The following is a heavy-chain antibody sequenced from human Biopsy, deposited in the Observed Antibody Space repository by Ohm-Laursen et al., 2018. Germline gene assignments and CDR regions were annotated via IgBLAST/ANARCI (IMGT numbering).Heavy chain of an antibody. CDR3: ARVPLPGIGAAYQGRFLYGMDV. V-gene: IGHV4-34*01. J-gene: IGHJ6*02. CDR2: ITQSGST. Sequence: GTLSLTCAVYGGSFNGYFWSWIRQPPGKGLEWIGDITQSGSTNYSPSLKSRVTISVDTAKKQFPLSLRSETAADTAVYYCARVPLPGIGAAYQGRFLYGMDVWGPGTTVTASS. D-gene: IGHD6-13*01. CDR1: GGSFNGYF.